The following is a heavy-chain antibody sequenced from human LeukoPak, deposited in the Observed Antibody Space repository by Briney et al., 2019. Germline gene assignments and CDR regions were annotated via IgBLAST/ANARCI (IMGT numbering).Heavy chain of an antibody. V-gene: IGHV4-59*12. CDR2: IYHSGAT. J-gene: IGHJ6*02. CDR1: GGSISSYY. D-gene: IGHD2-2*01. Sequence: PSETLSLTCTVSGGSISSYYWSWIRQPPGKGLEWIGVIYHSGATYYNPSLKSRVTVSVETSMNQFSLRLSSVTAADTAVYYCARDAGHQLSRRNYYAMDVWGQGTTVTVSS. CDR3: ARDAGHQLSRRNYYAMDV.